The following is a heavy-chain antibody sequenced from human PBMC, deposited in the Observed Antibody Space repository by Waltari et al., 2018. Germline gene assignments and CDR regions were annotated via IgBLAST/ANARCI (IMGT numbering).Heavy chain of an antibody. Sequence: QVQLQPGCAGLLHPSESLSLSSAVYGGSFGGYYWYWSRPPQRKGLEWIGEINHSGSTNYNPALKSRVTISVDTSKNQFSLKLSSVTAADTAVYYCARVRGSSWYGVDWYFDLWGRGTLVTVSS. CDR3: ARVRGSSWYGVDWYFDL. J-gene: IGHJ2*01. V-gene: IGHV4-34*01. CDR1: GGSFGGYY. CDR2: INHSGST. D-gene: IGHD6-13*01.